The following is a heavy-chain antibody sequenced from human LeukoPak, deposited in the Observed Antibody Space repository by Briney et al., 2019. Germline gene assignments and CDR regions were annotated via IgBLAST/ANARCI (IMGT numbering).Heavy chain of an antibody. CDR2: MNPNSGNT. CDR3: ARSQFYDSSGYSTDY. Sequence: ASVKVSCKASGYTFINYEMNWVRQAPGQGLEWMGWMNPNSGNTGYAQKFQGRVTMTRNTSISTAYMELSSLRSEDTAVYYCARSQFYDSSGYSTDYWGQGTLVTVSS. J-gene: IGHJ4*02. D-gene: IGHD3-22*01. V-gene: IGHV1-8*01. CDR1: GYTFINYE.